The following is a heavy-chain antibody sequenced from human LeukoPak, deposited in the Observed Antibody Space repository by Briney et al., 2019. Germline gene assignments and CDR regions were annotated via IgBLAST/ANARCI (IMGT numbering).Heavy chain of an antibody. V-gene: IGHV2-5*02. CDR2: IYWDDDK. CDR1: GFPLTTRGVG. CDR3: AHRRSSKSDWGSPDYFDY. J-gene: IGHJ4*02. Sequence: SGPTLVKPTQTLTLTCAFSGFPLTTRGVGVGWIRQPPGKALEWLAFIYWDDDKRYSPSLNSRLTITKDTSKNQVVLTLTNMDPVDTATYYCAHRRSSKSDWGSPDYFDYWGRGTLVTVSS. D-gene: IGHD3-16*01.